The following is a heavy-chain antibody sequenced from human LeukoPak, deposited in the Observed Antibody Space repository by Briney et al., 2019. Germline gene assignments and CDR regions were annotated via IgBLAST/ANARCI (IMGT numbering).Heavy chain of an antibody. V-gene: IGHV4-39*01. CDR1: GVSISSSSYY. D-gene: IGHD4-11*01. CDR3: ARHAAIRNYVGSLDS. J-gene: IGHJ1*01. Sequence: SETLSLTCTVSGVSISSSSYYWGWIRQPPGKGLEWIATIFHSGSTYYNPSLKSRVTISVDTSKSQFSLKVDSPTAADTSVYFCARHAAIRNYVGSLDSWGQGTLVTVSS. CDR2: IFHSGST.